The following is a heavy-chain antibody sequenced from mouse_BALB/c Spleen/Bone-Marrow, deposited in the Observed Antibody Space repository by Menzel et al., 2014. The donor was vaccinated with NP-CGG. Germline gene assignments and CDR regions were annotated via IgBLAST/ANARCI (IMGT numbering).Heavy chain of an antibody. CDR1: GYTFTSYW. Sequence: VQLQQSGTVLARPGASVKLSCKASGYTFTSYWMHWVKQRPGQGLEWIGAIYPGNSDTSYNQKFKGKAKLTAVTSTSTAYMDLSILTNEDSAVYYCTRGITTVVATRAMDYWGQGTSVTVSS. D-gene: IGHD1-1*01. V-gene: IGHV1-5*01. J-gene: IGHJ4*01. CDR3: TRGITTVVATRAMDY. CDR2: IYPGNSDT.